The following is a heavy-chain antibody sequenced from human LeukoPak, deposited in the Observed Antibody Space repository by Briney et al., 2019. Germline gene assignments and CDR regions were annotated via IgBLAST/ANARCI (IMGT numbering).Heavy chain of an antibody. D-gene: IGHD3-10*01. CDR2: IYYSGST. V-gene: IGHV4-39*01. CDR1: GGSISSSTYY. CDR3: ARRARGAKFGSGAFDI. Sequence: SETLSFTCTVSGGSISSSTYYWGWIRQPPGKGLEWIGSIYYSGSTYYNPSLKSRVTISVDTSKNQFSLKLSSVTAADTAVYYCARRARGAKFGSGAFDIWGQGTMVTVSS. J-gene: IGHJ3*02.